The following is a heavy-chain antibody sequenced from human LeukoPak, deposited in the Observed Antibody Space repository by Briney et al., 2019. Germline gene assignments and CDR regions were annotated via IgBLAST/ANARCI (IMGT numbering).Heavy chain of an antibody. CDR3: AKRGPCPGDCSSTLYYYPLHV. V-gene: IGHV3-23*01. CDR2: LSGSGGST. Sequence: GGSLRLSCAASGFTFRNYAMTWVRQAPGKGLEWVSSLSGSGGSTYHADSVEGRFTISRDNSKNTLFLHMSSLRAEDTAVYYCAKRGPCPGDCSSTLYYYPLHVWGQGTTVIVSS. D-gene: IGHD2-21*02. J-gene: IGHJ6*02. CDR1: GFTFRNYA.